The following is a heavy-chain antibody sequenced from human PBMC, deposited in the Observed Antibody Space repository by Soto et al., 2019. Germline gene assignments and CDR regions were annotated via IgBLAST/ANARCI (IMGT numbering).Heavy chain of an antibody. Sequence: GGSLRLSCAASGFPFSSYAMHWVRQDPGKGLEWVAVISYDGSNKYYADSVKGRFTISRDNSKNTLYLQMNSLRAEDTAVYYCARERTVLLWFGELFYWGQGTLVTVSS. CDR1: GFPFSSYA. D-gene: IGHD3-10*01. CDR2: ISYDGSNK. V-gene: IGHV3-30-3*01. CDR3: ARERTVLLWFGELFY. J-gene: IGHJ4*02.